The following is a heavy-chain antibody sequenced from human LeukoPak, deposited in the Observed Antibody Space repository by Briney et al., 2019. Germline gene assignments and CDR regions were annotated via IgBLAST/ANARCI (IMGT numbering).Heavy chain of an antibody. V-gene: IGHV1-2*06. Sequence: GASVKVSCKASGYTFTDYYMHWVRQAPGKGPEWMERINPNSGTTNYAQKFQGRVTMTRDTSITTGYMELSSLRSDDTALYYCARDHEVVAGTWGAFDIWGQGTLVTVSS. CDR1: GYTFTDYY. J-gene: IGHJ3*02. CDR2: INPNSGTT. D-gene: IGHD6-19*01. CDR3: ARDHEVVAGTWGAFDI.